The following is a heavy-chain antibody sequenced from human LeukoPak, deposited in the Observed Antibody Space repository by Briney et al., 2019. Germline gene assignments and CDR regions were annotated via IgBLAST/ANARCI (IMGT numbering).Heavy chain of an antibody. J-gene: IGHJ6*04. CDR3: ARVASSGGSCYRPSNLDV. D-gene: IGHD2-15*01. V-gene: IGHV4-59*11. Sequence: MSSETLSLTCTLSGRSISRQYWRWNRQPPGKGLEWIGYIYCSGSTHYNPSLKSRVTISIDTSKNQLSLKLSSVTAADTAVYYCARVASSGGSCYRPSNLDVWGKGTTVTVSS. CDR1: GRSISRQY. CDR2: IYCSGST.